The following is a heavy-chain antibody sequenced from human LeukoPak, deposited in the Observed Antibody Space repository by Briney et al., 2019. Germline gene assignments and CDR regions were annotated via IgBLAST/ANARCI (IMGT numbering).Heavy chain of an antibody. CDR1: GFTFSSYA. CDR2: ISGNGGNT. CDR3: ARLDEAFDN. Sequence: GGSLRLSCAASGFTFSSYAMHWVRQAPGKGLEYVSAISGNGGNTFYANSVKGRFTISRDNSKNTLYLQMNSLRAEDTAIYYCARLDEAFDNWGQGTLVTVSS. V-gene: IGHV3-64*01. J-gene: IGHJ4*02. D-gene: IGHD5-24*01.